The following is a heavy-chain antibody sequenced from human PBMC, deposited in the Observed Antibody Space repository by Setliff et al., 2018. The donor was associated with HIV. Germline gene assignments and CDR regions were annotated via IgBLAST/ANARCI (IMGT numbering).Heavy chain of an antibody. CDR2: IYPGDSDT. CDR1: GYSFTSYW. V-gene: IGHV5-51*01. J-gene: IGHJ6*03. D-gene: IGHD6-13*01. CDR3: ARHSGEQQLVHTIPRPYYMEV. Sequence: GESLKISCKGSGYSFTSYWIGWVRQMPGKGLEWMGIIYPGDSDTRYSPSFQGQVTISADKSISTAYLQWSSLKASDTAMYYCARHSGEQQLVHTIPRPYYMEVWGKGTTVTVSS.